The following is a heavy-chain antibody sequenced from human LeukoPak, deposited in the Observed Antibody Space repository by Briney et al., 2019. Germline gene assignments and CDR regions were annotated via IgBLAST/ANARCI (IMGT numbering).Heavy chain of an antibody. J-gene: IGHJ5*02. CDR2: IYTSGST. CDR3: ARNIIAAAGRLTWFDP. V-gene: IGHV4-61*02. Sequence: SETLSLTCTVSGDSISSGSHYWSWIRQPAGKGLEWIGRIYTSGSTDYNRSLKSRVIMSVDTSKNQFSLKLSSVTAADTAVYYCARNIIAAAGRLTWFDPWGQGTLVTVSS. CDR1: GDSISSGSHY. D-gene: IGHD6-13*01.